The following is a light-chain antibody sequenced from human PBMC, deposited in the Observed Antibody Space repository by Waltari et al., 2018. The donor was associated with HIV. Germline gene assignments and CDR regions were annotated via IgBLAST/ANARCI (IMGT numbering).Light chain of an antibody. V-gene: IGLV1-40*01. CDR3: QSYDSSLV. CDR1: SSNIGAGSD. Sequence: QSVLTQPPSVSGAPGQRLTISCTGSSSNIGAGSDVHWYQQIAGAAPKLLIYGDNNRPSGVPGRFSGSKSGTSASLAITGLQAEDAADYYCQSYDSSLVFGGGTKLTV. J-gene: IGLJ2*01. CDR2: GDN.